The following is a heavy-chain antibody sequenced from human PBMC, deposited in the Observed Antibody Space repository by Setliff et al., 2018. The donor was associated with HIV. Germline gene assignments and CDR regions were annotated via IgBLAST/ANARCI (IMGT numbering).Heavy chain of an antibody. D-gene: IGHD3-22*01. J-gene: IGHJ5*02. V-gene: IGHV4-38-2*01. CDR2: IYHSGST. CDR1: GYSISSGYY. CDR3: ARAYYYDSSGGDWFDP. Sequence: NPSETLSLTCAVSGYSISSGYYWGWIRQPPGKGLEWIGSIYHSGSTYYNPSLKRRVTISVDTSKNQFSLKLSSVTAADTAVYYCARAYYYDSSGGDWFDPWGQGTLVTVSS.